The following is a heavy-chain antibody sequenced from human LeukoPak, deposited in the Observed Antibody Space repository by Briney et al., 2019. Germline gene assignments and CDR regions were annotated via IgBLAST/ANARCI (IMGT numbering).Heavy chain of an antibody. CDR1: GYTLTELS. D-gene: IGHD1-26*01. V-gene: IGHV1-24*01. CDR2: FDPEDGET. J-gene: IGHJ6*02. CDR3: ATARWELSAHGMDV. Sequence: ASVKVSCKVSGYTLTELSMHWVRQAPGKGLEWMGGFDPEDGETIYAQKFQGRVTMTEDTSTDTAYMELSSLRSEDTAVYYCATARWELSAHGMDVWGQGTLVTVSS.